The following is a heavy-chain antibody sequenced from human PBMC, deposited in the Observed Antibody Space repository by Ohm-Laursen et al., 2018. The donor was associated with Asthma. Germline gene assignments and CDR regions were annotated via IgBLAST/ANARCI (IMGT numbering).Heavy chain of an antibody. CDR3: ARDPPPSCSSSINCYFIDY. CDR2: IYIRNT. J-gene: IGHJ4*02. D-gene: IGHD2-2*01. V-gene: IGHV1-18*04. Sequence: GASVKVSCKASGYSLSSNAISWVRQAPGQRPEWMGWIYIRNTNYAPKFRDRITLSTDTSTNTAYMDLRSLRSDDTDVYYCARDPPPSCSSSINCYFIDYWGQGTLVTVSS. CDR1: GYSLSSNA.